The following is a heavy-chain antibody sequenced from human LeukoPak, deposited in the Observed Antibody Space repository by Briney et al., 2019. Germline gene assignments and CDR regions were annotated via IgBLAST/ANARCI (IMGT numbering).Heavy chain of an antibody. CDR1: GFTFSYYS. J-gene: IGHJ3*01. Sequence: GGSLRLSCVASGFTFSYYSMNWVRQAPGKGLEWISYSNTDGTISYADSVKGRFTISRDNAENSLYLQMNSLRDEDTAVYFCVRDRDYAFDFWGQGTMVTVSS. CDR3: VRDRDYAFDF. V-gene: IGHV3-48*02. CDR2: SNTDGTI.